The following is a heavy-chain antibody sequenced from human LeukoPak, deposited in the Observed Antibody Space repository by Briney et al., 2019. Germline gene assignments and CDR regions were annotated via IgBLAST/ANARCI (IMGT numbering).Heavy chain of an antibody. CDR3: ASGSYSEAHFDY. J-gene: IGHJ4*02. D-gene: IGHD1-26*01. Sequence: GASLKVSCKASGYTFTSYVISWVRQAPGQGLEWMGWISAYNGNTNYAQKLQGRVTMTTANSTSTASMELRSLRSDDTAVYYCASGSYSEAHFDYWGQGTLVTVSS. V-gene: IGHV1-18*01. CDR1: GYTFTSYV. CDR2: ISAYNGNT.